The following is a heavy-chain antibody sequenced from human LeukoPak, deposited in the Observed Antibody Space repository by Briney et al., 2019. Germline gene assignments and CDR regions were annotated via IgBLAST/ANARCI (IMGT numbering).Heavy chain of an antibody. Sequence: LGASVKVSCKASGYTFTGYYIHWVRQAPGQGLECMGWINPNSGGTNYAQKFQGGVTMTRDTSISTAYMELSRLRSDDTAVYYCARGGSGSYFSWLDPWGQGTLVTVSS. J-gene: IGHJ5*02. CDR3: ARGGSGSYFSWLDP. D-gene: IGHD3-10*01. CDR1: GYTFTGYY. CDR2: INPNSGGT. V-gene: IGHV1-2*03.